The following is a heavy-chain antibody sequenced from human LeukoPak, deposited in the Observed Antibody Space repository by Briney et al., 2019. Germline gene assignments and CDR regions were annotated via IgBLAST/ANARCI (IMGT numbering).Heavy chain of an antibody. CDR2: LYPDGSAT. CDR3: VRQGLQSGTYPAY. J-gene: IGHJ4*02. CDR1: GYTFNNYW. D-gene: IGHD1-26*01. V-gene: IGHV5-51*01. Sequence: GESLRISCKASGYTFNNYWIGWVRQMPGRGLEWMGMLYPDGSATTYHPSFEGRVTISADKSVTTAYLEWNSLKASDTALYYCVRQGLQSGTYPAYWGPGTLVTVSS.